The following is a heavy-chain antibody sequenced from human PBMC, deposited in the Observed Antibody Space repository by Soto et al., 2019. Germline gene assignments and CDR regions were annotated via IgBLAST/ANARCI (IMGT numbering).Heavy chain of an antibody. D-gene: IGHD6-13*01. CDR3: ARGGIAATGTFLYYYYGMDV. V-gene: IGHV4-34*01. CDR1: GGSFSGYY. CDR2: INHSGST. J-gene: IGHJ6*02. Sequence: PSETLSLTCAVYGGSFSGYYWSWIRQPPGKGLEWIGEINHSGSTNYNPSLKSRVTISVDTSKNQFSLKLSSVTAADTAVYYCARGGIAATGTFLYYYYGMDVWGQGTTVTVSS.